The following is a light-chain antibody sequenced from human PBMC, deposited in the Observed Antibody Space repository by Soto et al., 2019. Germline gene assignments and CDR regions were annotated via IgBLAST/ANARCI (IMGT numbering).Light chain of an antibody. J-gene: IGLJ2*01. CDR3: SSYAGNNNFDIL. CDR1: NIDVGDFNY. Sequence: QSALTQPPSASGSPGQSVTISCTGMNIDVGDFNYVSWYQQHPGKAPKLIIFEVNKRPSGVPDRFSGSKSGNTASLTVSGLQAEDEADYYCSSYAGNNNFDILFGGGTKLTVL. CDR2: EVN. V-gene: IGLV2-8*01.